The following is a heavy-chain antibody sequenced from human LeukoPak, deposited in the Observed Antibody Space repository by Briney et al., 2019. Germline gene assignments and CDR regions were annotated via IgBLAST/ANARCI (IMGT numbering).Heavy chain of an antibody. CDR1: GGSISSGSYY. CDR3: ARVEKAGKESYGIWNYFDY. CDR2: IYYSGST. J-gene: IGHJ4*02. Sequence: SETLSLTCSVSGGSISSGSYYWGWIRQPPGKGLEWIGSIYYSGSTYYNPSLKSRVTISVDTSKNQFSLKLSSVTAADTAVYYCARVEKAGKESYGIWNYFDYWGQGTLVTVSS. V-gene: IGHV4-39*07. D-gene: IGHD1-26*01.